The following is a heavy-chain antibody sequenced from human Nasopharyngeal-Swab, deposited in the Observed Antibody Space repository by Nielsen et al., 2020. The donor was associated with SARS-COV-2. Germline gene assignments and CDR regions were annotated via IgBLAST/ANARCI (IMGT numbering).Heavy chain of an antibody. CDR1: GFTFSSYS. CDR2: ISSSSSYI. Sequence: GGPLRLSCAASGFTFSSYSMNWVRQAPGKGLKWVSSISSSSSYIYYADSVKGRFTISRDNAKNSLYLQMNSLRAEDTAVYYCARASGYDFGYYYGMDVWGQGTTVTVSS. CDR3: ARASGYDFGYYYGMDV. V-gene: IGHV3-21*01. J-gene: IGHJ6*02. D-gene: IGHD5-12*01.